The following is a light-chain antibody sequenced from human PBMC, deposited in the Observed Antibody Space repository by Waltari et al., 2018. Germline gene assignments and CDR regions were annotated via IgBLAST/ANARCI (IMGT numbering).Light chain of an antibody. V-gene: IGLV2-14*03. CDR3: ASYTNTNTVI. CDR2: DVT. Sequence: QSALTQPASVSGSPGQSITISCTGTSSDIGGYNYVSWYQQHPGIDHKLMSYDVTRWTAWVDHRFSGSKSSNTASLTIAGLQAEDESDYYCASYTNTNTVIIGGGTKVTVL. J-gene: IGLJ2*01. CDR1: SSDIGGYNY.